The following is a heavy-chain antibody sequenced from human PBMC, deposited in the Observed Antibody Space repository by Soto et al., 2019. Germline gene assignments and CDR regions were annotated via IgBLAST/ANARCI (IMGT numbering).Heavy chain of an antibody. V-gene: IGHV3-30*18. D-gene: IGHD5-12*01. CDR3: AKDTATAITSYYFYGMDV. Sequence: QVQLVESGGGVVQPGRSLRLSCAASGFIFSTCGMHWVRQTPGKGLEWVAVISFDGRNKYYADSVRGRFTISRDNSKNTLHLQMNSLRGEDTAVYYCAKDTATAITSYYFYGMDVWGQGTTVTVSS. CDR2: ISFDGRNK. J-gene: IGHJ6*02. CDR1: GFIFSTCG.